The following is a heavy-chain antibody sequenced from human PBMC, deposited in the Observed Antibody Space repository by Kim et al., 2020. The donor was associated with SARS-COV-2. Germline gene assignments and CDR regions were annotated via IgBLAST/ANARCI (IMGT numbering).Heavy chain of an antibody. D-gene: IGHD6-19*01. CDR3: ARVRSSGWYWFDP. Sequence: YNPSLKSRGTMSVDTSKNQFSLKLSSVTAADTAVYYCARVRSSGWYWFDPWGQGTLVTVSS. V-gene: IGHV4-4*07. J-gene: IGHJ5*02.